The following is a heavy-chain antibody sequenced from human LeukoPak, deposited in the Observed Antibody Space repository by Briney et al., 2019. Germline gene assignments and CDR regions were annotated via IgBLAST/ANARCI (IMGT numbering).Heavy chain of an antibody. V-gene: IGHV3-21*01. D-gene: IGHD3-22*01. CDR3: ARDRWYYYDSSGYSVDY. CDR1: RFTFSSYS. Sequence: GGSLRLSCAASRFTFSSYSMNWVRQAPGKGLEWVSSISSSSYIYYADSVKGRFTISRDNAKNSLYLQMNSLRAEDTAVYYCARDRWYYYDSSGYSVDYWGQGTLVTVST. J-gene: IGHJ4*02. CDR2: ISSSSYI.